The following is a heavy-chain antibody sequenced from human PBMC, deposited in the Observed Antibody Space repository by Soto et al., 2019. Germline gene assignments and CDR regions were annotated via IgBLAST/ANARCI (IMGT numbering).Heavy chain of an antibody. J-gene: IGHJ4*02. CDR1: GGSITSGDYY. V-gene: IGHV4-30-4*01. CDR2: IFYSGST. D-gene: IGHD3-22*01. CDR3: ARGPIGRRFDY. Sequence: PSETLSLTCTVSGGSITSGDYYWSWIRQPPGKGLEWVGYIFYSGSTYYKPSLKSRVTISIDTSKNQFSLRLSSVTAADTAVYYCARGPIGRRFDYWGQGTLVTVSS.